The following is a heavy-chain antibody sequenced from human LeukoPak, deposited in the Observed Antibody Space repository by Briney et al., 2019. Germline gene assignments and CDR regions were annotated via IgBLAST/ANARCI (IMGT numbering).Heavy chain of an antibody. CDR3: ARGLRGYGDYG. D-gene: IGHD4-17*01. CDR2: VNWNGANT. CDR1: GFMFDDYG. J-gene: IGHJ4*02. Sequence: GGSLRLSCVASGFMFDDYGMAWVRQSPGKGLEWVSGVNWNGANTNYADSVKGRFTISRDNAKNSLYLQMNSLRAEDTAVYYCARGLRGYGDYGWGQGTLVTVSS. V-gene: IGHV3-20*04.